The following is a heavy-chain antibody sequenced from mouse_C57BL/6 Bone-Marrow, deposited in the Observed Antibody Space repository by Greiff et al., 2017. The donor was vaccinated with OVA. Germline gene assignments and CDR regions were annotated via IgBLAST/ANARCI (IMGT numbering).Heavy chain of an antibody. CDR1: GFTFSDYG. CDR3: ARGIYYDYYYFDY. J-gene: IGHJ2*01. CDR2: ISSGSSTI. D-gene: IGHD2-4*01. V-gene: IGHV5-17*01. Sequence: EVHLVESGGGLVKPGGSLKLSCAASGFTFSDYGMHWVRQAPEKGLEWVAYISSGSSTIYYAETVKGRFTISRDNAKNTLFLQMTSLRSEDTAMYYCARGIYYDYYYFDYWGQGTTLTVSS.